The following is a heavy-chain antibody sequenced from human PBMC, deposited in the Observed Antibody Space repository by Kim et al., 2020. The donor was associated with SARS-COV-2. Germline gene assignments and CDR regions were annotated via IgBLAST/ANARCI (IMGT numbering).Heavy chain of an antibody. V-gene: IGHV4-59*01. CDR2: IYYSGRT. CDR3: AKYEYGEGNLLGP. Sequence: SETLSLTCTVSRGSISGYYWSWIRQPPGKGLEWIGHIYYSGRTNYNPSLKTRVTMAVDTSKNQFSLKLRSVTAADPPVYNCAKYEYGEGNLLGPGGKGT. J-gene: IGHJ5*02. CDR1: RGSISGYY. D-gene: IGHD4-17*01.